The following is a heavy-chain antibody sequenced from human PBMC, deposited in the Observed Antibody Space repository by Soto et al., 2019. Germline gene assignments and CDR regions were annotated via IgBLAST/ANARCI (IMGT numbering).Heavy chain of an antibody. J-gene: IGHJ4*02. D-gene: IGHD3-22*01. CDR3: ARTYYYDSSGPPEGY. CDR1: GFTFSSYS. V-gene: IGHV3-48*02. CDR2: ISSSSSTI. Sequence: GGSLRLSCAASGFTFSSYSMNWVRQAPGKGLEWVSYISSSSSTIYYADSVKGRLTISRDNAKNSLYLQMNSLRDEDTAVYYCARTYYYDSSGPPEGYWGQGTLVTVSS.